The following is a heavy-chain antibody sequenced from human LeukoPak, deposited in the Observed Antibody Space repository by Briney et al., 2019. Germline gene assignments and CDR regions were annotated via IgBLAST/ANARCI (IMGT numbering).Heavy chain of an antibody. CDR3: AKDQGCSSTSCQRDSHPGPEDAFDI. J-gene: IGHJ3*02. V-gene: IGHV3-23*01. CDR1: GFTFSSYA. CDR2: ISGSGGST. D-gene: IGHD2-2*01. Sequence: PGRSLRLSCAASGFTFSSYAMHWVRQAPGKGLEWVSAISGSGGSTYYADSVKGRFTTSRDNSKNTLYLQMNSLRAEDTAVYYCAKDQGCSSTSCQRDSHPGPEDAFDIWGQGTMVTVSS.